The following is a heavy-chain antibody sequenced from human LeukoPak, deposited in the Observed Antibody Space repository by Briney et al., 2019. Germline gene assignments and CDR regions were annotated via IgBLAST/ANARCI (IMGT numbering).Heavy chain of an antibody. CDR3: ARDKRSYYDSGGSSEFDP. Sequence: SETLSLTCTVSGYSLTGGLYWGWIRQPPGRGLEWIGYIYDIGSTYYNPTLKSRVAISVDRSKNQFSLKLSSVTAADTAVYYCARDKRSYYDSGGSSEFDPWGQGTLVTVSS. CDR1: GYSLTGGLY. CDR2: IYDIGST. V-gene: IGHV4-38-2*02. D-gene: IGHD3-22*01. J-gene: IGHJ5*02.